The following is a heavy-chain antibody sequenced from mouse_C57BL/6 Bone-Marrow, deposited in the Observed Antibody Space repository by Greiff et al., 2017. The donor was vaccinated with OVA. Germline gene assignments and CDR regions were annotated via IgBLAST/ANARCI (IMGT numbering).Heavy chain of an antibody. CDR1: GYSITSGYY. CDR3: ARGYYGNSYWYFDV. V-gene: IGHV3-6*01. Sequence: EVKLMESGPGLVKPSQSLSLTCSVTGYSITSGYYWNWIRQFPGNKLEWMGYISYDGSNNYNPSLKNRISITRDTSKNQFFLKLNSVTTEDTATYYCARGYYGNSYWYFDVWGTGTTVTVSS. CDR2: ISYDGSN. J-gene: IGHJ1*03. D-gene: IGHD2-1*01.